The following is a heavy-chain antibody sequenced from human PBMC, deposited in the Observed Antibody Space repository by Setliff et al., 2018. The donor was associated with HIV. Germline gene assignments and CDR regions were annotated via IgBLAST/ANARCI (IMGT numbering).Heavy chain of an antibody. V-gene: IGHV4-4*09. CDR3: ARLTRITTAGH. J-gene: IGHJ4*02. D-gene: IGHD6-13*01. CDR2: IYTSGST. CDR1: GDSIGTYS. Sequence: SETLSLTCAVSGDSIGTYSWHWLRQPPGKGLEWIGYIYTSGSTNYNPSLKTRVTISIDTAKKQVSLKLRSVTAADTAVYYCARLTRITTAGHWGQGTLVTVSS.